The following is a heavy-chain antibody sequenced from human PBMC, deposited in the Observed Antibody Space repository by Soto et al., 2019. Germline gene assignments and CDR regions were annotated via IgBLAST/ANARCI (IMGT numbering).Heavy chain of an antibody. D-gene: IGHD3-10*01. CDR1: GFTFSSYS. CDR3: ARGGDKYYYGSGF. Sequence: ESGGGLVQPGGSLRLSCAASGFTFSSYSMNWVRQAPGKGLEWVSYISSSSSTIYYADSVKGRFTISRDNAKNSLYLQMNSLRAEDTAVYYCARGGDKYYYGSGFWGQGTLVTVSS. J-gene: IGHJ4*02. V-gene: IGHV3-48*01. CDR2: ISSSSSTI.